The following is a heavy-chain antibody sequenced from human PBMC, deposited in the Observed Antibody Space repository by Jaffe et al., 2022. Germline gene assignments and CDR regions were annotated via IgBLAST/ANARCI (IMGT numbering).Heavy chain of an antibody. CDR2: INAGNGNT. V-gene: IGHV1-3*01. D-gene: IGHD6-13*01. J-gene: IGHJ3*02. CDR1: GYTFTSYA. CDR3: ARDRGRIAAAGHDAFDI. Sequence: QVQLVQSGAEVKKPGASVKVSCKASGYTFTSYAMHWVRQAPGQRLEWMGWINAGNGNTKYSQKFQGRVTITRDTSASTAYMELSSLRSEDTAVYYCARDRGRIAAAGHDAFDIWGQGTMVTVSS.